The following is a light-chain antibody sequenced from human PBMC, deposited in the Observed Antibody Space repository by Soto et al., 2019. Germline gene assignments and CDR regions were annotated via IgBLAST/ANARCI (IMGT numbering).Light chain of an antibody. V-gene: IGLV2-14*01. CDR1: SSDVGGYNY. CDR3: SSYTSSSTYV. J-gene: IGLJ1*01. Sequence: QSVLTQPASVSGSPGQSITISCTGNSSDVGGYNYVSWYQQHPGKAPNLMIYDVSNRPSGVSNRFSGSKSGNTASLTISGLQAEDEADYYCSSYTSSSTYVFGTGTKLTVL. CDR2: DVS.